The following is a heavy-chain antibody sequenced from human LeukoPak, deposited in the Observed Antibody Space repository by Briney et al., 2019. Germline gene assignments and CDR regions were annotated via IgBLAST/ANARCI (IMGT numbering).Heavy chain of an antibody. Sequence: GGSLTLSCAASAFTFSTYAMRWVRQAPGKGLEWVAVISYDGSNEYYADSVKGRFTISRDSSKNTLYLQMNSLKAEDTAVYYCAREAPYYFDYWGQGTLVTVSS. CDR3: AREAPYYFDY. V-gene: IGHV3-30*01. CDR2: ISYDGSNE. CDR1: AFTFSTYA. J-gene: IGHJ4*02.